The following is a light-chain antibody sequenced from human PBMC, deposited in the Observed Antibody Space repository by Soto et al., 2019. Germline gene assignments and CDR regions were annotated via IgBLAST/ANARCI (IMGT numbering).Light chain of an antibody. V-gene: IGKV3-20*01. J-gene: IGKJ4*01. Sequence: IMSKQSPASLSLSPGERATLYCRASQSVSSYLAWYQQRPGQAPRLLIYGASNRATGIPDRFSGSGSGTDFTLTISRLESEDSAVYYCQHYGSSPGLTFGGGTKV. CDR1: QSVSSY. CDR3: QHYGSSPGLT. CDR2: GAS.